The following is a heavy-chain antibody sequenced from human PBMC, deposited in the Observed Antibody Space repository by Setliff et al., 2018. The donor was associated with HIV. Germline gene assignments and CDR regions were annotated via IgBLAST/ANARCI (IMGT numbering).Heavy chain of an antibody. Sequence: LRLSCAATGFTFDSYVLHWVRQAPGKGLEWVAVMSIHGNVIIYADSVRGRFTISGDNAKNSLYLQMNSLRAEDTAVYYCAREGSTSWYEGGNWFDPWGQGTLVTVSS. CDR2: MSIHGNVI. J-gene: IGHJ5*02. CDR3: AREGSTSWYEGGNWFDP. V-gene: IGHV3-33*08. D-gene: IGHD6-13*01. CDR1: GFTFDSYV.